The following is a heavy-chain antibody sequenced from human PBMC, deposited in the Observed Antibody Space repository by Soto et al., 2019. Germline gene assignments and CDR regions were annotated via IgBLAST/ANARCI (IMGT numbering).Heavy chain of an antibody. Sequence: GGSLRLSCAASGFNVGAFAVNWVRQAPGKGLERVSGISVSDAFIYYADSVRGRFSISRDASENILYLQMNSLRVNDTALYYCTRETVAGITGLDYWGPGTLVTVSS. J-gene: IGHJ4*02. CDR2: ISVSDAFI. D-gene: IGHD1-20*01. CDR3: TRETVAGITGLDY. V-gene: IGHV3-23*01. CDR1: GFNVGAFA.